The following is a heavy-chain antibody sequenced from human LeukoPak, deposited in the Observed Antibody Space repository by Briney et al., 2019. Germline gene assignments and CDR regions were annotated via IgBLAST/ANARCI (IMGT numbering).Heavy chain of an antibody. V-gene: IGHV3-30*02. CDR1: EFTFRSYG. CDR3: AKEGRWLDS. Sequence: GGSLRLSCAASEFTFRSYGMHWVRQAPGKGLDWVAFIRYDGSNKYYADSVKGRFTISRDNSKNTLYLQINSLRTEDTAVYFCAKEGRWLDSWGQGTLVTVSS. J-gene: IGHJ4*02. D-gene: IGHD4-23*01. CDR2: IRYDGSNK.